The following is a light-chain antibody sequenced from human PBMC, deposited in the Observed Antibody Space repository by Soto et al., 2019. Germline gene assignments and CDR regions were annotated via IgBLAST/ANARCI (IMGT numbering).Light chain of an antibody. CDR3: ASWDDSLNGHV. CDR2: SNY. J-gene: IGLJ1*01. Sequence: QSVLTQPPSASGTPGQRVTISCSGSSSNIESNTVTWYQQLPGTAPKLVIYSNYDRPSGVPDRFSGSTSGTSASLVIRGLQSEDEADYYCASWDDSLNGHVFGTGTKLTVL. V-gene: IGLV1-44*01. CDR1: SSNIESNT.